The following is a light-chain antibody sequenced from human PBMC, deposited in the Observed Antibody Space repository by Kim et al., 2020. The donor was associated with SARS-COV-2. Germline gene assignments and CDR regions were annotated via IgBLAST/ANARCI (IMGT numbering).Light chain of an antibody. J-gene: IGLJ2*01. V-gene: IGLV2-14*03. CDR1: SSDVGGYTY. CDR3: SSYTTSSTLDVV. CDR2: DVS. Sequence: SITISCPGTSSDVGGYTYVSWYQQHPGKAPKLMIYDVSDRPSGVSNRFSGSKSGNTASLTISGLQAEDEADYYCSSYTTSSTLDVVFGGGTQLTVL.